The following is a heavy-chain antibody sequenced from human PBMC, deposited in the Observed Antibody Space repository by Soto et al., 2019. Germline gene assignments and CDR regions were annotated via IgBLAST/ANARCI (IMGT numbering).Heavy chain of an antibody. D-gene: IGHD3-10*01. CDR3: ARDYYGSGSYNHYYYYGMDV. V-gene: IGHV1-8*01. CDR2: MNPNSGNT. J-gene: IGHJ6*02. CDR1: GYTFTSYD. Sequence: ASVKVSCKASGYTFTSYDINWVRQATGQGLEWLGWMNPNSGNTGYAQKFQGRVTMTRNTSISTAYMELSSLRSEDTAVYNCARDYYGSGSYNHYYYYGMDVWGQGTTVTVSS.